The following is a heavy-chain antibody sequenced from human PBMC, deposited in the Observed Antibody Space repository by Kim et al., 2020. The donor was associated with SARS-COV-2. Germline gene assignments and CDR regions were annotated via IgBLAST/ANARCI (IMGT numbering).Heavy chain of an antibody. Sequence: TYHKPSLKMRVTMSVDTSKNQFTLNLNSVTAADTALYYCARLTYGYEGLDPWGQGTLVTVSS. J-gene: IGHJ5*02. D-gene: IGHD1-1*01. CDR3: ARLTYGYEGLDP. V-gene: IGHV4-39*01. CDR2: T.